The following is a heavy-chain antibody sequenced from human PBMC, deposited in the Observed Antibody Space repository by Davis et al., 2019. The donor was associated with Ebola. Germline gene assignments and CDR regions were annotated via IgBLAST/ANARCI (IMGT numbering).Heavy chain of an antibody. CDR3: AIDHLMAPDYYYYYGMDV. J-gene: IGHJ6*02. D-gene: IGHD2-8*01. V-gene: IGHV3-48*02. Sequence: GESLKISCAASGFTFSSYSMNWVRQAPGKGLEWVSYISSSSSTIYYADSVKGRFTISRDNAKNSLYLQMNSLRYEDTAVYYCAIDHLMAPDYYYYYGMDVWCQGTTVTVSS. CDR1: GFTFSSYS. CDR2: ISSSSSTI.